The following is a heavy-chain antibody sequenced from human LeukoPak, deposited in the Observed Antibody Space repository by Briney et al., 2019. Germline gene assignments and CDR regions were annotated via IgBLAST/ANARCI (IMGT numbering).Heavy chain of an antibody. CDR3: ARVRGYIDSDRPLDY. J-gene: IGHJ4*02. Sequence: GGSLRLSCAASGFTVSSYCMNWVRQAPGKGLEWVSVISSGGSTYYADSVQCRFTTSRDNSKNTLYAQMISLRAEDTAIYYWARVRGYIDSDRPLDYWGQGTLVTASA. V-gene: IGHV3-53*01. CDR2: ISSGGST. D-gene: IGHD5-18*01. CDR1: GFTVSSYC.